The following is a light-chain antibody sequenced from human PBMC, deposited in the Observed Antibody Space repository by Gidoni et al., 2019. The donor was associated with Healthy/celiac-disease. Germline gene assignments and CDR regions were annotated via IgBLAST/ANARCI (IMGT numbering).Light chain of an antibody. CDR2: GNS. CDR3: QSYDSSLSGSRV. Sequence: QSVLTQPPSAPGPSRQRVTISCTGSSSNIGAGYHVHWYQQLPGTAPKLLIYGNSNRPSGVPDRFSGSKSGTSASLAITGLQAEDEADYYCQSYDSSLSGSRVFGGGTKLTVL. CDR1: SSNIGAGYH. V-gene: IGLV1-40*01. J-gene: IGLJ3*02.